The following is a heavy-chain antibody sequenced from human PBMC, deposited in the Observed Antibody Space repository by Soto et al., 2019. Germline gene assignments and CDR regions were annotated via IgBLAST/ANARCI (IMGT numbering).Heavy chain of an antibody. V-gene: IGHV1-18*01. CDR3: ARDPPPPDY. CDR1: GYTFASYA. Sequence: QVQLVQSGAEVKKPGASVKVSCKASGYTFASYAISWMRQAPGQGLEWMGWISAYNGNTNYAQKLQGRVTMTTDTANSTAYMDLRSLTSDDTAVYYCARDPPPPDYWGQGTLVSVSS. J-gene: IGHJ4*02. CDR2: ISAYNGNT.